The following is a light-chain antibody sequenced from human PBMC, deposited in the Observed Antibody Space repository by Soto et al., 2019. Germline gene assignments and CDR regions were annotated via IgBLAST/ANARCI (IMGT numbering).Light chain of an antibody. CDR2: EVS. V-gene: IGLV2-14*01. CDR1: SSDVGGYNY. CDR3: SSYTSSSTPYV. J-gene: IGLJ1*01. Sequence: QSVLAQPASVSGSPGQPITISCTGTSSDVGGYNYVSWYQQHPGKAPKLMIYEVSSRPSGVSNRFSGSKSGNTASLTISGLQAEDEADYYCSSYTSSSTPYVFGTGTKVTVL.